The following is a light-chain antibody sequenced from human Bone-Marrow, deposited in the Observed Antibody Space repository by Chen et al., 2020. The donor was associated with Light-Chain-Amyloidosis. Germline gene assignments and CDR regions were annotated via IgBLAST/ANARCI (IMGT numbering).Light chain of an antibody. Sequence: SYELTQPPSMSVSPGQTPRITCSEDHFPTTYAYWYQQKPGQAPVPVIHCESESPSGISERFSGSSSGTTATFTISGVQAEDEADYHCQSADSSGTYEVIFGGGTKLTVL. V-gene: IGLV3-25*03. CDR3: QSADSSGTYEVI. CDR2: CES. CDR1: HFPTTY. J-gene: IGLJ2*01.